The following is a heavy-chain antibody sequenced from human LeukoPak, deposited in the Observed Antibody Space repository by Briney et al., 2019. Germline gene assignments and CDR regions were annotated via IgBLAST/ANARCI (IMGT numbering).Heavy chain of an antibody. CDR3: AKREKSIAPAGPHDAFDI. CDR1: GFTFSSYG. CDR2: IRYDGSNK. D-gene: IGHD6-13*01. Sequence: GGSLRLSCAASGFTFSSYGMHWVRQAPGKGLEWVAFIRYDGSNKYYADSVKGRFTISRDNSKNTLYLQMNSLRAEDTAVYYCAKREKSIAPAGPHDAFDIWGQGTMVTVSS. J-gene: IGHJ3*02. V-gene: IGHV3-30*02.